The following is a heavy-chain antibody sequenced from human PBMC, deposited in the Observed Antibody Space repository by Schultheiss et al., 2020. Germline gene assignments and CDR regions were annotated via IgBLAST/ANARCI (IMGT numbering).Heavy chain of an antibody. CDR2: TSGSGSGT. CDR1: GFTFSSYS. J-gene: IGHJ3*01. V-gene: IGHV3-21*01. CDR3: VRPNRVDAFDL. D-gene: IGHD2-8*01. Sequence: GESLKISCAASGFTFSSYSMHWVRQAPGKGLEWVSATSGSGSGTYYADSVKGRFTISRDNARDTLNLQLNSLGAEDTALYYCVRPNRVDAFDLWGQGTMVTVSS.